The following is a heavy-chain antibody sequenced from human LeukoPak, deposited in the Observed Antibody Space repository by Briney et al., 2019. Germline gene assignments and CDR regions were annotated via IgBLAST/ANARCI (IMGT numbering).Heavy chain of an antibody. CDR1: GFTFSDYY. V-gene: IGHV3-11*01. CDR2: ISSSGSTI. Sequence: TGGSLRLSCAASGFTFSDYYMSWIRQAPGKGLEWVSYISSSGSTIYYADSVKGRFTISRDNAKNSLYLQMNSLRAEDTAVYYCAKDLSIAARVGAFDYWGQGTLVTVSS. J-gene: IGHJ4*02. CDR3: AKDLSIAARVGAFDY. D-gene: IGHD6-6*01.